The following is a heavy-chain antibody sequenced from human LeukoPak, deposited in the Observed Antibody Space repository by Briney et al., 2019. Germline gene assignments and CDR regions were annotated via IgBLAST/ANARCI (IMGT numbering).Heavy chain of an antibody. CDR1: GGSISRNNYY. V-gene: IGHV4-39*01. Sequence: KPSETLSLTCIVSGGSISRNNYYWGWIRQPPGKGLEWIGTVYYTGSTSYNPSLKSRVTISVDTSKNQFSLKLSSVTAADTAIYYCATHVDATRGYYFEDWGQGTLVTVSS. J-gene: IGHJ4*02. D-gene: IGHD5-18*01. CDR2: VYYTGST. CDR3: ATHVDATRGYYFED.